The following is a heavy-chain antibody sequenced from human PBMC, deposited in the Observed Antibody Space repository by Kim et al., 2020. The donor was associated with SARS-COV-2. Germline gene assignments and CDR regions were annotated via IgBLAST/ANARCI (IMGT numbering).Heavy chain of an antibody. CDR2: ISSDGTRT. J-gene: IGHJ4*02. CDR1: GFTFSSYW. V-gene: IGHV3-74*01. CDR3: ARDEGPNMVRGFDC. D-gene: IGHD3-10*01. Sequence: GGSLRLSCAASGFTFSSYWMHWVRQVPGKGLVWVSGISSDGTRTYYADAVKGRFTISRDNAKNTLYLQMNSLRAEDRAVYYCARDEGPNMVRGFDCWGQGALVTVSS.